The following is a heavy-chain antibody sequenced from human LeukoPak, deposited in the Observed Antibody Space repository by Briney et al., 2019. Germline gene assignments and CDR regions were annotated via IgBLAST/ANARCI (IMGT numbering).Heavy chain of an antibody. CDR1: GFTVSSNY. J-gene: IGHJ4*02. V-gene: IGHV3-53*01. Sequence: GGSLRLSCAASGFTVSSNYITWVRQATGKGLEWVSVIHKNAITYYADPVKGRFTISRDNSKNMLYLQMNSLRAEDTDVYYCVAFSPYFWGQGTLVTVSS. CDR2: IHKNAIT. D-gene: IGHD2-21*01. CDR3: VAFSPYF.